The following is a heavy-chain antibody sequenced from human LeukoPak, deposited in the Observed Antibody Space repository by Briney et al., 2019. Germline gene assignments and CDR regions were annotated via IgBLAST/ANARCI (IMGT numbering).Heavy chain of an antibody. CDR1: GFTFVDYA. CDR2: ISWNTGSI. CDR3: TIAVAGLTRGYFDY. Sequence: PGGSLRFSCAASGFTFVDYAMHWVRQARGKGLEWVSGISWNTGSIGHADSVKGRFTISRDNAKNSLYLQMNSLRAEDTALYYCTIAVAGLTRGYFDYWGQGTLVTVSS. J-gene: IGHJ4*02. V-gene: IGHV3-9*01. D-gene: IGHD6-19*01.